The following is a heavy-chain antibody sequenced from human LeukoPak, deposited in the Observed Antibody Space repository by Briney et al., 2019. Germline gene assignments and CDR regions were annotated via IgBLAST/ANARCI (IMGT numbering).Heavy chain of an antibody. V-gene: IGHV1-2*02. CDR2: INPNSGGT. CDR1: GYTFTGYY. D-gene: IGHD2-8*01. CDR3: ARPTYPNGGGWFDP. Sequence: ASVKVSCKASGYTFTGYYMHWVRQAPGQGLEWMGWINPNSGGTNYAQKFQGRVTMTRDTSISTVYMELSRLRSDDTAVYYCARPTYPNGGGWFDPWGQGTLVTVSS. J-gene: IGHJ5*02.